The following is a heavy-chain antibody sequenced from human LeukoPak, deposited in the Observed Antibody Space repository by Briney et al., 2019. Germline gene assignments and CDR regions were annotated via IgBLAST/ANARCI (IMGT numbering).Heavy chain of an antibody. CDR2: ISGSSSYI. V-gene: IGHV3-21*04. CDR3: ARAAAVTYFDY. Sequence: GGSLRLSCAASGFTFSSYSVNWVRQAPGKGLEWVSSISGSSSYIDYADSVKGRFTTSRDNAKNSLYLQMNSLRAEDTAVYYCARAAAVTYFDYWGQGTLVTVSS. D-gene: IGHD4-23*01. J-gene: IGHJ4*02. CDR1: GFTFSSYS.